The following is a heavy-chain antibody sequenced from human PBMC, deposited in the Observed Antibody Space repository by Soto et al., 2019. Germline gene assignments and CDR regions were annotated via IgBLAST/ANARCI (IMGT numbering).Heavy chain of an antibody. Sequence: EVQLLESGGGLVQPGGSLRLSCAASGFTFNNYAMSWVRQAPGKGLEWVSVISGSGDSTYYADSVKGRFTISRDNSKNTLYLQMNSLRAEDTAVYYCAKRATGTYFDYWGQGTLVTVSS. V-gene: IGHV3-23*01. CDR3: AKRATGTYFDY. J-gene: IGHJ4*02. CDR1: GFTFNNYA. CDR2: ISGSGDST. D-gene: IGHD1-1*01.